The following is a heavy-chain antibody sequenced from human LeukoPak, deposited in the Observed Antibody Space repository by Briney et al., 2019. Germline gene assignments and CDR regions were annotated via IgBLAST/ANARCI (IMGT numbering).Heavy chain of an antibody. D-gene: IGHD6-19*01. CDR2: INPNSGGT. Sequence: ASVKVSCKASAYTFTGYYMHWVRQAPGQGLEWMGWINPNSGGTTYAQKFQGRVTMTRDTSISTAFMELSNLRSDDTAMYYCARSHSSGWLHFDYWGQGTLVTVSS. CDR1: AYTFTGYY. V-gene: IGHV1-2*02. CDR3: ARSHSSGWLHFDY. J-gene: IGHJ4*02.